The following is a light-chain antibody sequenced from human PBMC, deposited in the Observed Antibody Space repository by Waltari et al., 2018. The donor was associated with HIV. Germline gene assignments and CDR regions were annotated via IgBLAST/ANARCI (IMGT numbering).Light chain of an antibody. V-gene: IGLV1-44*01. CDR1: SSTIGSNT. Sequence: QSVLTQPPSASATPGQRVTISCSGNSSTIGSNTVNWYLQLPGTAPKLLIYSNSQRPSVVPARFSGSKSGTSASLAISGLQSEDEAHYYCASWDDSLNGLYVFGPGTKVTVL. CDR2: SNS. J-gene: IGLJ1*01. CDR3: ASWDDSLNGLYV.